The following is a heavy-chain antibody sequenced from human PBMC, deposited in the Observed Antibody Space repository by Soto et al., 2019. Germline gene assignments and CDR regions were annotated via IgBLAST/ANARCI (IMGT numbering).Heavy chain of an antibody. V-gene: IGHV3-48*03. D-gene: IGHD5-12*01. CDR3: AREVDIVASFYYYGMDV. CDR2: ISSSGSTI. J-gene: IGHJ6*02. Sequence: GGSLRLSCAAAGFIFSDYDMNWVRQASGKGLEWVSYISSSGSTIDYADSVKGRFTISRDNTKNSLYLQMNSLRAEDTAVYYCAREVDIVASFYYYGMDVWGQGTTVTVSS. CDR1: GFIFSDYD.